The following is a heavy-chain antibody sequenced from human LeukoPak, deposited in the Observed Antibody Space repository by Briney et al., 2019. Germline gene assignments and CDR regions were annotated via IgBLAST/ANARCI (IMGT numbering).Heavy chain of an antibody. CDR3: ARAWSDQNENDY. CDR2: IYYSGST. Sequence: PSETLSLTCTVSGGSISSTSYYWGGIRQPPEKGLEWIGNIYYSGSTYYNPSLKSRVTISVDTSKNQFSLRLVSVTAADTAVYYCARAWSDQNENDYWGQGTLVTVSS. J-gene: IGHJ4*02. D-gene: IGHD3-3*01. V-gene: IGHV4-39*01. CDR1: GGSISSTSYY.